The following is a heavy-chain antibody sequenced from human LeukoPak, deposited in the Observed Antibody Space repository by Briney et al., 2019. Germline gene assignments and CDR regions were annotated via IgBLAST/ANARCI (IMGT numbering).Heavy chain of an antibody. Sequence: SETLSLTCAVSGYSISSGYYWGWIRQPPGKGLEWIGSIYHSGSTYYNPSLKSRVTISVDTSKNQFSLKLSSVTAADTAVYYCARYTAMVPFDYWGQGTLVTVSS. J-gene: IGHJ4*02. CDR2: IYHSGST. V-gene: IGHV4-38-2*01. CDR1: GYSISSGYY. CDR3: ARYTAMVPFDY. D-gene: IGHD5-18*01.